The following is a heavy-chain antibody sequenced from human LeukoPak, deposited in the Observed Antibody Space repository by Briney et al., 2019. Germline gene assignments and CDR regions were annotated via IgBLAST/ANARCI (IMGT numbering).Heavy chain of an antibody. Sequence: GSSVKVSCRASGGTFSSYAISWVRQAPGQGLEWMGRIIPILGIANYAQKFQGRVTMTRNTSISTAYMELSSLRSEDTAVYYCARGDLAPLDYDYVWGSYRPRLLDYWGQGTLVTVSS. J-gene: IGHJ4*02. D-gene: IGHD3-16*02. CDR3: ARGDLAPLDYDYVWGSYRPRLLDY. V-gene: IGHV1-69*04. CDR1: GGTFSSYA. CDR2: IIPILGIA.